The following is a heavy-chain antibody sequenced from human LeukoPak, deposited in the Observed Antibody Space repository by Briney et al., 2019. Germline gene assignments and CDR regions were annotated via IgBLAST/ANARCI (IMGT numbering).Heavy chain of an antibody. J-gene: IGHJ4*02. D-gene: IGHD2-15*01. CDR3: AKRGVVIRAVLVVGFHKEAYYFDS. CDR1: GITLSNYG. V-gene: IGHV3-23*01. Sequence: GGSLRLSCVVSGITLSNYGMSWVRQAPGKGLEWVAGISVRGGSTNYADSVKGRFTISRDNPKNTLYLQMNSLRSEDTAVYFCAKRGVVIRAVLVVGFHKEAYYFDSWGQGALVTVSS. CDR2: ISVRGGST.